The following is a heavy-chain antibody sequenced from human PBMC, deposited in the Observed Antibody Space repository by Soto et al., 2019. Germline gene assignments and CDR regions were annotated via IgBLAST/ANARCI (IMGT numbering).Heavy chain of an antibody. CDR2: ISPLYETV. Sequence: QAHLPKSGAEVKKPGPSVTVSCKASGGTFNSYGISWVRQAPGQGLDWMGVISPLYETVNYAQKFQGRVSITADKSTSTAYMDLNSLRSDDTAVYYCARVRVIRGVIPSHFGLWGQGTQVTVSS. V-gene: IGHV1-69*06. CDR1: GGTFNSYG. CDR3: ARVRVIRGVIPSHFGL. D-gene: IGHD3-10*01. J-gene: IGHJ4*02.